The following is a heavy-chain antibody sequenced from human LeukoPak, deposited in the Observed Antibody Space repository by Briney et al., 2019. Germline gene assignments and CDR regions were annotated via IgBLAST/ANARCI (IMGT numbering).Heavy chain of an antibody. V-gene: IGHV1-2*06. J-gene: IGHJ4*02. D-gene: IGHD6-19*01. CDR3: AREEVRYSSGWSPYY. CDR1: GYTFTSYG. Sequence: ASVKVSCKASGYTFTSYGISWVRQAPGQGLEWMGRINPNSGGTNYAQKFQGRVTMTRDTSISTAYMELSRLRSDDTAVYYCAREEVRYSSGWSPYYWGQGTLVTVSS. CDR2: INPNSGGT.